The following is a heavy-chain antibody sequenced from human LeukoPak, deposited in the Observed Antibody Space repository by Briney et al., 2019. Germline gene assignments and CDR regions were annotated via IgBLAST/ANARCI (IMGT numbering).Heavy chain of an antibody. D-gene: IGHD3-22*01. CDR1: GGSISSYY. V-gene: IGHV4-59*01. CDR3: ARAVEDYYDSSGYYYVYYFDY. Sequence: SETLSLTCTVSGGSISSYYWGWIRQPPGKGLEWIGYIYYSGSTNYNPSLKSRVTISVDTSKNQFSLKLSSVTAADTAAYYCARAVEDYYDSSGYYYVYYFDYWGQGTLVTVSS. J-gene: IGHJ4*02. CDR2: IYYSGST.